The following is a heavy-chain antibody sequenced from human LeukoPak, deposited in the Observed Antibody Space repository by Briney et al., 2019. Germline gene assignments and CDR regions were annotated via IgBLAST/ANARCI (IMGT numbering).Heavy chain of an antibody. CDR2: INPSGGST. CDR1: GYTFTKYY. CDR3: ARPSIAARATDAFDI. J-gene: IGHJ3*02. V-gene: IGHV1-46*01. Sequence: ASVKVSCKASGYTFTKYYIHWVRQAPGQGLEWMGVINPSGGSTKYAQMFQGRVTMTRDTSTTTVYMELSSLRSEDTAVYYCARPSIAARATDAFDIWGQGTMVTVSS. D-gene: IGHD6-6*01.